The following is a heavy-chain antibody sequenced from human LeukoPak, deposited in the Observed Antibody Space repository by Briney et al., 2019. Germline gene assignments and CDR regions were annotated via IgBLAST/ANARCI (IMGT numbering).Heavy chain of an antibody. V-gene: IGHV4-39*01. J-gene: IGHJ4*02. Sequence: SETLSLTCTVSGGSISSSSYYWGWIRQPPGKGLEWIGSIYYSGSTYYNPSLKSRVTISVDTSRNQFSLKLSSVTAADTAVYYCARLDYYDSSGYLDYWGQGTLVTVSS. D-gene: IGHD3-22*01. CDR2: IYYSGST. CDR3: ARLDYYDSSGYLDY. CDR1: GGSISSSSYY.